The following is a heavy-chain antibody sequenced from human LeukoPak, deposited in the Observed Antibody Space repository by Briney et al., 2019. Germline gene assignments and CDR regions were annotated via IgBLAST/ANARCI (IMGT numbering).Heavy chain of an antibody. CDR1: GGCISSSNYY. V-gene: IGHV4-61*02. D-gene: IGHD3-16*02. J-gene: IGHJ4*02. Sequence: KPSETLSLTCAVSGGCISSSNYYWTWIRQPAGKGLEWIGRMYISGSTNYNPSLKSRVTISVDTSKNQFSLKLSSVTAADTAVYYCARLIGLGEVSPYFDSWGQGRLVTVSS. CDR3: ARLIGLGEVSPYFDS. CDR2: MYISGST.